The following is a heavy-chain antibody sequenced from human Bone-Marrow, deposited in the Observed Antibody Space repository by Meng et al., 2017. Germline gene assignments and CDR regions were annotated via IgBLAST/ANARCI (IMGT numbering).Heavy chain of an antibody. CDR2: ISSRGSNI. V-gene: IGHV3-48*03. CDR3: AKVVRLLWFGVDY. CDR1: GFTFSSYE. Sequence: GESLKISCAASGFTFSSYEMNWVRQAPGKGLEWVSYISSRGSNIYYADSVTGRFTISRDNAKNTLYLQMNSLRAEDTAVYYCAKVVRLLWFGVDYWGQGTLVTVSS. D-gene: IGHD3-10*01. J-gene: IGHJ4*02.